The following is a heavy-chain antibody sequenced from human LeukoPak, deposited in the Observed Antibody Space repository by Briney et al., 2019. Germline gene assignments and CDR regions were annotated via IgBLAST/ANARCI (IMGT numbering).Heavy chain of an antibody. Sequence: PGGSLRLSCAASGFTFSSYAMSWVRQAPGKGLEWVSAISGSGGSTYYADSVKGRFTISRDNSKNTLYLQMNSLRAEDTAVYYCAKFLFTTVTTGPDRPQPHDYWGQGTLVTVSS. CDR3: AKFLFTTVTTGPDRPQPHDY. V-gene: IGHV3-23*01. CDR1: GFTFSSYA. CDR2: ISGSGGST. J-gene: IGHJ4*02. D-gene: IGHD4-17*01.